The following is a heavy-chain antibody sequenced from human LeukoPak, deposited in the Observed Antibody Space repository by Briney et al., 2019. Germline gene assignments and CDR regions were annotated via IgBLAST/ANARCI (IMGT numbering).Heavy chain of an antibody. CDR3: ARHGGYSYGPI. D-gene: IGHD5-18*01. J-gene: IGHJ4*02. V-gene: IGHV5-51*01. Sequence: GESLKISCKGIGDKFSTYWIGWVRQMPGKGLEWMGIIYPGDSDTRYSPSFQGQVTISADKSISTAYLQWSSLKASDTAMYYCARHGGYSYGPIWGQGTLVTVSS. CDR2: IYPGDSDT. CDR1: GDKFSTYW.